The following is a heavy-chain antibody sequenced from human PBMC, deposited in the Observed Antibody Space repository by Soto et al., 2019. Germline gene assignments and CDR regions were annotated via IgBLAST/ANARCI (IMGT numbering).Heavy chain of an antibody. V-gene: IGHV3-21*02. CDR1: EFTFSVYS. D-gene: IGHD3-10*01. Sequence: DVQLEESGGGLVKPGGSLRLSCVASEFTFSVYSMNWVRQAPGKGLEWVSSISSGSSYIYYADSGKGRFTISRDNDKSSLFLHMNSLRVDDTAVYYCTRDRVKIRGGYYHYYGMDVWGQGTTVTVSS. CDR2: ISSGSSYI. J-gene: IGHJ6*02. CDR3: TRDRVKIRGGYYHYYGMDV.